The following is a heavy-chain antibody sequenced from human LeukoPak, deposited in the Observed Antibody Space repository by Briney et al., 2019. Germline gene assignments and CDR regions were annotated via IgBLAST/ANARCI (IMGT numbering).Heavy chain of an antibody. V-gene: IGHV4-59*01. D-gene: IGHD6-6*01. CDR2: IYYSGST. J-gene: IGHJ4*02. CDR3: ARGVYLFDY. Sequence: SETLSLTCTVSGGSISSYYRSWIRQPPGKGLEWIGYIYYSGSTNYNPSLKSRVTISVDTSKNQFSLKLSSVTAADTAVYYCARGVYLFDYWGQGTLVTVSS. CDR1: GGSISSYY.